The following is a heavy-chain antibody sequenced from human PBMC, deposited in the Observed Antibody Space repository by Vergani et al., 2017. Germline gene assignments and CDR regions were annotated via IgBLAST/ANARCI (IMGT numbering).Heavy chain of an antibody. Sequence: EVQLVESGGGVVQPGGSLRLSCAASGFTFSSYAMSWVRQAPGKGLEWVSAISGSGGSTYSADSVKGRFTISRGNSKNTLYLEMNSLRAEDPAVYYCTRTYYYYGMDVWGQGTTVTVSS. CDR2: ISGSGGST. CDR3: TRTYYYYGMDV. V-gene: IGHV3-23*04. J-gene: IGHJ6*02. CDR1: GFTFSSYA.